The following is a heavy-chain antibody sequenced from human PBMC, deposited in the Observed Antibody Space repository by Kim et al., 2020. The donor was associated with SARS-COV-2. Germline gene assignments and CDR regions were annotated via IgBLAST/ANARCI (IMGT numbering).Heavy chain of an antibody. CDR3: ARERVVAVDI. D-gene: IGHD2-15*01. J-gene: IGHJ3*02. CDR2: NT. V-gene: IGHV1-18*01. Sequence: NTNYAQKLQGRVTMTTDTSTSTAYMELRSLRSDDTAVYYCARERVVAVDIWGQGTMVTVSS.